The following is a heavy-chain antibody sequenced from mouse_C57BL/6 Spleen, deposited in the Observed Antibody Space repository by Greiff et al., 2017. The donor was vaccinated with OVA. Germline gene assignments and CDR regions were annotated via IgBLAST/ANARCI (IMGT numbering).Heavy chain of an antibody. Sequence: QVQLQQSGAELVRPGASVTLSCKASGYTFTDYEMHWVKQTPVHGLEWIGAIDPETGGTAYNQKFKGKAILTADKSSSTAYMELRSLTSEDSAVYFCTRFGGYPFAYWGQGTLVTVSA. CDR2: IDPETGGT. CDR3: TRFGGYPFAY. J-gene: IGHJ3*01. V-gene: IGHV1-15*01. D-gene: IGHD2-2*01. CDR1: GYTFTDYE.